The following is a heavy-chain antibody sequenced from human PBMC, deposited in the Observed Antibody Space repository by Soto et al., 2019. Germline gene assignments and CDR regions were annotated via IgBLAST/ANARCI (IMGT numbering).Heavy chain of an antibody. V-gene: IGHV5-51*01. D-gene: IGHD1-20*01. Sequence: PGESLKISCKGSGYSFTNYWIGWVRQKPGKGLEWMGTIFPGDSDTRYSPSFQGQVTISADKSISTAYLQWSSLKASDTAMYYCARWDNGGNYGMDVWGQGTTVTVSS. J-gene: IGHJ6*02. CDR1: GYSFTNYW. CDR2: IFPGDSDT. CDR3: ARWDNGGNYGMDV.